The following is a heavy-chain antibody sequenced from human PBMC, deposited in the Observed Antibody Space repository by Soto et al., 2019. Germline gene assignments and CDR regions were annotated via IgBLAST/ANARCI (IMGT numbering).Heavy chain of an antibody. Sequence: GESLKISCKGSGYSFTTYWIDWVRQMPGKGLEGMVIIYPGDSDTRYRPSFQGQVTISADKSINTTYLQWSSLKASDTAIYYCARQAAAGKYYYAMDVWGQGTTVTVSS. J-gene: IGHJ6*02. CDR2: IYPGDSDT. D-gene: IGHD6-13*01. CDR3: ARQAAAGKYYYAMDV. V-gene: IGHV5-51*01. CDR1: GYSFTTYW.